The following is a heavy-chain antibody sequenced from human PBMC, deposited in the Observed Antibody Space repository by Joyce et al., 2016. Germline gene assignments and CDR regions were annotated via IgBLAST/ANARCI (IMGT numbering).Heavy chain of an antibody. CDR1: TFSFSYFA. J-gene: IGHJ4*02. CDR2: RSSDGDIK. V-gene: IGHV3-30-3*01. CDR3: ARIPGSSDYQPFDY. Sequence: QVQLVESGGGLVQPGRSLRLSCAGSTFSFSYFAMHWVRQAPGKGLVWVAVRSSDGDIKHYADAVKGRFTISRDNSLNTLFLQMKRLRAEDTARYYCARIPGSSDYQPFDYWGQGTQVTVSS. D-gene: IGHD2-2*01.